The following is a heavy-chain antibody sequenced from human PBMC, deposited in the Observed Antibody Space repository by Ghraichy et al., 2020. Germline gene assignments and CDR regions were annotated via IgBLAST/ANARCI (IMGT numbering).Heavy chain of an antibody. Sequence: SETLSLTCVVYGGSFSGYYWSWIRQPPGKGLEWIGEINHIGSTNYNPSLKSRVTTSVDTSKNQFFLNLSSVTAADTAVYYCARGSRSPGFLARKGDPIYYYSGMDVWGQGTTVTVSS. CDR1: GGSFSGYY. J-gene: IGHJ6*02. CDR3: ARGSRSPGFLARKGDPIYYYSGMDV. V-gene: IGHV4-34*01. D-gene: IGHD3-3*01. CDR2: INHIGST.